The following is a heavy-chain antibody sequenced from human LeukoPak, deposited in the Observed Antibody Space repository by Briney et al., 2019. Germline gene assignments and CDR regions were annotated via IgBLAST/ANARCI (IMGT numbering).Heavy chain of an antibody. CDR3: ARGRQLNWCWFDP. J-gene: IGHJ5*02. CDR1: GGSFSGYY. Sequence: PETLSLTCAVYGGSFSGYYWSWIRQPPGKGLEWIGEINHSGSTNYNPSLKSRVTISVDTSKNQFSLKLSSVTAADTAVYYCARGRQLNWCWFDPWGQGTLVTVSS. CDR2: INHSGST. D-gene: IGHD1-1*01. V-gene: IGHV4-34*01.